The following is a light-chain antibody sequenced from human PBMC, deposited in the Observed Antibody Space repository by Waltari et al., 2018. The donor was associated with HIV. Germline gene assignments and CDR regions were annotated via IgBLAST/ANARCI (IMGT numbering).Light chain of an antibody. Sequence: TITCNSSQTVLYSSNKKNFLSWYQQKPGQPPKLLISWATTRDSGVPDRFSGSGSGTDFTLTVSSLQAEDVAFYYCQQYYSTPYTFGRGTKV. CDR2: WAT. CDR1: QTVLYSSNKKNF. J-gene: IGKJ2*01. V-gene: IGKV4-1*01. CDR3: QQYYSTPYT.